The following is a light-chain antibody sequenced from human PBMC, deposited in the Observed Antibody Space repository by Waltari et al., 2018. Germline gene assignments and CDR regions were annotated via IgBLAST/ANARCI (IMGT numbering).Light chain of an antibody. CDR3: SLSYGGVRV. Sequence: QAVVTQEPSLTVSPGGTVTLTCGSSTGAVTSGHYSYWYQQKPGQAPRTLIYDTSTKHSWTPARFSSSLRGGKAALTLSGAQPEDEAEYNCSLSYGGVRVFGGGTKLTVL. CDR1: TGAVTSGHY. CDR2: DTS. J-gene: IGLJ3*02. V-gene: IGLV7-46*01.